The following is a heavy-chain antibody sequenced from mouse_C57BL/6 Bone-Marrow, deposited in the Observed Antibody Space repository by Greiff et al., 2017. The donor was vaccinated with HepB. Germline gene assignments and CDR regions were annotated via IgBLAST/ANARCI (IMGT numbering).Heavy chain of an antibody. Sequence: DVQLQESGPGLVKPSQSLSLTCSVTGYSITSGYYWNWIRQFPGNKLEWMGYISYDGSNNYNPSLKNRISITRDTSKNQFFLKLNSVTTEDTATYYCATRGRTYWGQGTLVTVSA. CDR3: ATRGRTY. CDR2: ISYDGSN. J-gene: IGHJ3*01. D-gene: IGHD1-1*01. V-gene: IGHV3-6*01. CDR1: GYSITSGYY.